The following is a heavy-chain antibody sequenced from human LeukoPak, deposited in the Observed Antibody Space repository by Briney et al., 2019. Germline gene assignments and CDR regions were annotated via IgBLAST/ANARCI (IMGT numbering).Heavy chain of an antibody. CDR3: ARVAYGYPSRYYCYMDV. V-gene: IGHV3-21*01. J-gene: IGHJ6*03. D-gene: IGHD5-18*01. CDR2: ISSSSSYL. Sequence: PGGSLRLSCAASGFTFSSYSMNWVRQAPGKGLEWVLSISSSSSYLYSADSVKGRFTISRDNAKNSLYLQLNMLRPQDPPGYYRARVAYGYPSRYYCYMDVWGKGTTVTVSS. CDR1: GFTFSSYS.